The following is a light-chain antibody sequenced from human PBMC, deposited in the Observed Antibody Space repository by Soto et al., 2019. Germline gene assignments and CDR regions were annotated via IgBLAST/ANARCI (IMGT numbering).Light chain of an antibody. J-gene: IGLJ3*02. CDR3: CSYAGTNSGV. CDR2: EGT. Sequence: QSALTQPASVSGSPGQSITISCTGTSSDVGSYNLVSWYQQHPGKAPKIIIYEGTKRPSGVSNRFSGSKSGNTASLTISRLQGEDEADYHCCSYAGTNSGVFGGGTKLTVL. V-gene: IGLV2-23*01. CDR1: SSDVGSYNL.